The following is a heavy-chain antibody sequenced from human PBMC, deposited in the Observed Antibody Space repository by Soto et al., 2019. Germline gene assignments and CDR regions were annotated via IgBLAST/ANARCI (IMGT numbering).Heavy chain of an antibody. V-gene: IGHV3-21*01. CDR1: GFTFSSYS. Sequence: GGSLSLSCAASGFTFSSYSMNWVRQAPGKGLEWVSSISSSSSYIYYADSVKGRFTISRDNAKNSLYLQMNSLRAEDTAVYYCALLAAIDYYYYYMDVWGKGTTVTVSS. CDR2: ISSSSSYI. CDR3: ALLAAIDYYYYYMDV. J-gene: IGHJ6*03. D-gene: IGHD2-15*01.